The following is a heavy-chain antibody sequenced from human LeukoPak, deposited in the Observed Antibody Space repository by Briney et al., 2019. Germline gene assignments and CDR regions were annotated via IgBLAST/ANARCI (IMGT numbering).Heavy chain of an antibody. J-gene: IGHJ5*02. V-gene: IGHV3-21*04. CDR1: GFTFSSYT. CDR2: ISSSSSYM. D-gene: IGHD3-22*01. CDR3: ANDLRNYYDSSVLS. Sequence: GGSLRLSCAASGFTFSSYTMNWVRQAPGKGLEWVSSISSSSSYMYYADSVKGRFTISRDNSKTTLYLQLNNLRAEDTALYYCANDLRNYYDSSVLSWGQGTLVTVSS.